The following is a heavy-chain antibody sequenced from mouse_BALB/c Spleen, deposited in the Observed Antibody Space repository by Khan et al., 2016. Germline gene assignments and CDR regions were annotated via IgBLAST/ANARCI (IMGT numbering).Heavy chain of an antibody. V-gene: IGHV5-6-3*01. CDR2: INSNGGST. J-gene: IGHJ4*01. CDR3: ARDGYCYAMDY. Sequence: EVELVESGGGLVQPGGSLKLSCAASGFTFSSYGMSWVRQTPDKRLELVATINSNGGSTSYPASVKGRFTISRDNAKNTLYLQMSSLKSEDTAMYYCARDGYCYAMDYWGQGTSVTVSS. CDR1: GFTFSSYG. D-gene: IGHD2-3*01.